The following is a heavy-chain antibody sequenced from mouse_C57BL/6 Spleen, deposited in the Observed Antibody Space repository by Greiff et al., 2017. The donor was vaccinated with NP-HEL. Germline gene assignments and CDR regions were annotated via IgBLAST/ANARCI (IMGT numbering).Heavy chain of an antibody. V-gene: IGHV14-1*01. J-gene: IGHJ4*01. Sequence: EVQLQQSGAELVRPGASVKLSCTASGFNIKDYYMHWVKQRPEQGLEWIGRIDPEDGDTEYDPKFQGKATMTADTSSNTAYLQLSSLTSEDTAVYYCTTFYYGNGYAMDYWGQGTSVTVSS. CDR3: TTFYYGNGYAMDY. D-gene: IGHD2-1*01. CDR1: GFNIKDYY. CDR2: IDPEDGDT.